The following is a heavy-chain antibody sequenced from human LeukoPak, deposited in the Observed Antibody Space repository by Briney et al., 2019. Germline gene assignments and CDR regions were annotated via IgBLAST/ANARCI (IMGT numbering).Heavy chain of an antibody. V-gene: IGHV4-39*01. CDR2: IYYSGST. Sequence: SETLSLTCTVSGGSISSSSYYWGWIRQPPGKGLEWIGSIYYSGSTYYNPSLKSRVTISVDTSKNQFSLKLSSVTAADTAVYYCARLNGYGSGSYYRFWYYYGMDVWGQGTTVTVSS. D-gene: IGHD3-10*01. CDR3: ARLNGYGSGSYYRFWYYYGMDV. J-gene: IGHJ6*02. CDR1: GGSISSSSYY.